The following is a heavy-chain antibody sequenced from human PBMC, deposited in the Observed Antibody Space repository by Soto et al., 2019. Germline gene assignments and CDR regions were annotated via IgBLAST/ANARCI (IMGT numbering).Heavy chain of an antibody. D-gene: IGHD6-19*01. CDR1: GFTFISYA. CDR3: AREGRYSSGQTEKYYYYYGMDV. Sequence: SLRLYCAATGFTFISYAMHWVRQAPGKGLEWVAVISYDGSNKYYADSVKGRFTISRDNSKNTLYLQMNSLRAEDTAVYYCAREGRYSSGQTEKYYYYYGMDVWGQGTTVTVSS. CDR2: ISYDGSNK. V-gene: IGHV3-30-3*01. J-gene: IGHJ6*02.